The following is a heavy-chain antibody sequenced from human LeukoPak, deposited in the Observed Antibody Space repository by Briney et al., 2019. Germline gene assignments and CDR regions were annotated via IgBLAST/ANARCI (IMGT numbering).Heavy chain of an antibody. J-gene: IGHJ6*02. Sequence: SETLSLTCTVSGGSISSANYYWSWIRQPPGKGLEWIGEINHSGSTNYNPSLKSRVTISVDTSKNQFSLKLSSVTAADTAVYYCARGRGYQLLPPYYYYGMDVWGQGTTVTVSS. D-gene: IGHD2-2*01. CDR1: GGSISSANYY. V-gene: IGHV4-39*07. CDR2: INHSGST. CDR3: ARGRGYQLLPPYYYYGMDV.